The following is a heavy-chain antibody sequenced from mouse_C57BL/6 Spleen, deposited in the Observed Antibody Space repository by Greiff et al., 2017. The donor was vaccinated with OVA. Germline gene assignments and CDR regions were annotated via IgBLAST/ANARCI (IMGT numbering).Heavy chain of an antibody. Sequence: VQLQQPGAELVKPGASVKLSCKASGYTFTDYYINWVKQRPGQGLEWIGKIGPGSGSTYYNEKFKGKATLTADKSSSTAYMQLSSLTSEDSAVYFCATHGYDGAWFAYWGQGTLVTVSA. CDR2: IGPGSGST. J-gene: IGHJ3*01. V-gene: IGHV1-77*01. CDR1: GYTFTDYY. CDR3: ATHGYDGAWFAY. D-gene: IGHD2-2*01.